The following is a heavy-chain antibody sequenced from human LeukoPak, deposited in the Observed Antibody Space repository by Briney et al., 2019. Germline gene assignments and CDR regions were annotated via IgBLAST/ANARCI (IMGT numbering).Heavy chain of an antibody. CDR2: IYPGDSDT. CDR3: ARRPRGYFDLPDY. J-gene: IGHJ4*02. V-gene: IGHV5-51*01. D-gene: IGHD3-9*01. CDR1: GYSFTRNW. Sequence: GVPLQISCQGSGYSFTRNWVGWVRQMPGKGLEWMGIIYPGDSDTRYSPSFQGQVTISADTSISTAYLQWSSLKASDTAMYYCARRPRGYFDLPDYWGQGTLVTVSS.